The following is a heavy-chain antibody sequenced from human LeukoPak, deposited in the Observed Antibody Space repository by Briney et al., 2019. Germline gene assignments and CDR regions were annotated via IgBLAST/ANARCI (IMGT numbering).Heavy chain of an antibody. CDR2: IIESGEST. D-gene: IGHD3-10*01. Sequence: GGSLTPSCAGSGFTFSTFWMTWVRQAPGKGLEWVSAIIESGESTYYTDSVKGRFTISRDNSKSTLYLQMNSLRAEDTAFYYCAKGSAQYYFDSWGQGTLVTVSS. CDR3: AKGSAQYYFDS. J-gene: IGHJ4*02. CDR1: GFTFSTFW. V-gene: IGHV3-23*01.